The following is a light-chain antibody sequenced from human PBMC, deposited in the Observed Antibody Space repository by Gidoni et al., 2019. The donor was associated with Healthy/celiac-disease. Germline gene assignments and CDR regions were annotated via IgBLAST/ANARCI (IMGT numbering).Light chain of an antibody. CDR1: SLRSYY. Sequence: SYALTQDPAVSVALGQTVRITCQGDSLRSYYASWYQQKPGQAPVLVIYGKNNRPSGIPDRFSGSSSGNTASLTITGAQAEDEADYYCNSRDSSGNHLEVFGGGTKLTVL. CDR2: GKN. V-gene: IGLV3-19*01. CDR3: NSRDSSGNHLEV. J-gene: IGLJ3*02.